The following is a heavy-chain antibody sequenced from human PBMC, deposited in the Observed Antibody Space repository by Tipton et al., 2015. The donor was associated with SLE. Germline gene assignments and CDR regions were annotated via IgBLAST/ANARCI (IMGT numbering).Heavy chain of an antibody. CDR2: VWYDGKNK. CDR3: ARAYDFWSGYSEIRTWFDP. V-gene: IGHV3-30*06. J-gene: IGHJ5*02. D-gene: IGHD3-3*01. Sequence: SGFTFWTYGMHWVRQAPGKGLEWVAVVWYDGKNKDYADSVKGRFTISRDNSKNTLYLQMNSLRAEDTAVYYCARAYDFWSGYSEIRTWFDPWGQGTLVTVSS. CDR1: GFTFWTYG.